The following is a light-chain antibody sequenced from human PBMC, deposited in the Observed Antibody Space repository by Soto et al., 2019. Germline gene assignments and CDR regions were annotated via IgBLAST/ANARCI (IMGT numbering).Light chain of an antibody. CDR1: QSVSSY. CDR2: DAS. Sequence: EIVLTQSPATPSLSPGERATLSCRASQSVSSYLAWYQQKPGQAPRLLIYDASNRATGIPARFSGSGSGTDFTLTISSLEPEDFAVYYCQQRSNLPRTFGQGTKLDIK. CDR3: QQRSNLPRT. J-gene: IGKJ1*01. V-gene: IGKV3-11*01.